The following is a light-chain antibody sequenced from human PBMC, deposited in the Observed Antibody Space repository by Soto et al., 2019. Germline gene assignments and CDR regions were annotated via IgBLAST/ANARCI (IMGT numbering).Light chain of an antibody. J-gene: IGKJ4*01. CDR2: GAS. Sequence: EIVLTQSPGTLSLSPGERATLSCRASQSVIRSYLAWYQQKPGQAPRLLIYGASSRATGIPDRFSGSGSGTDFTLTISRLEPEDFAVYYCQQYGSSPPFTFGGVTKVEIK. CDR1: QSVIRSY. CDR3: QQYGSSPPFT. V-gene: IGKV3-20*01.